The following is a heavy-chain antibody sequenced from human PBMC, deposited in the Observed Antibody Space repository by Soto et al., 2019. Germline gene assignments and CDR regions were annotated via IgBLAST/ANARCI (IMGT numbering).Heavy chain of an antibody. CDR2: IIPILGTA. Sequence: QVQLVQSGAEVKKPGSSVKVSCKASGGTFSSYAISWVRQAPGQGLEWMGGIIPILGTANYAQKFQGRVTMTADESTSTADTERSSLRSEDTAVYYWAVMGPYGDDVGYWGQGTLVTVSS. V-gene: IGHV1-69*01. D-gene: IGHD4-17*01. CDR1: GGTFSSYA. J-gene: IGHJ4*02. CDR3: AVMGPYGDDVGY.